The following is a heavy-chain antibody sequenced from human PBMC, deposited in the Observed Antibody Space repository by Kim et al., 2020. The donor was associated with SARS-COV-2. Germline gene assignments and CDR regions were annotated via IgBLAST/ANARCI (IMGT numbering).Heavy chain of an antibody. CDR1: GFTFSSYA. Sequence: GGSLRLSCAASGFTFSSYAMSWVRQAPGKGLEWVSAISGSGGSTYYADSVKGRFTISRDNSKNTLYLQMNSLRAEDTAVYYCARSAFYDFWSGYSGRTFFDYWGQGTLVTVSS. CDR2: ISGSGGST. D-gene: IGHD3-3*01. V-gene: IGHV3-23*01. J-gene: IGHJ4*02. CDR3: ARSAFYDFWSGYSGRTFFDY.